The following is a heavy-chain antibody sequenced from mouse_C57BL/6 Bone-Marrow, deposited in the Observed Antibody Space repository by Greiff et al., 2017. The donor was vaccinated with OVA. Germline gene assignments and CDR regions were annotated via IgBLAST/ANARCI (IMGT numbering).Heavy chain of an antibody. CDR1: GYAFSSSW. Sequence: QVQLKQSGPELVKPGASVKISCKASGYAFSSSWMNWVKQRPGKGLEWIGRIYPGDGDTNYNGKFKGKATLTADKSSSTAYMQLSSLTSEDSAVYFCALYGNYAWFAYWGQGTLVTVSA. CDR3: ALYGNYAWFAY. CDR2: IYPGDGDT. V-gene: IGHV1-82*01. J-gene: IGHJ3*01. D-gene: IGHD2-1*01.